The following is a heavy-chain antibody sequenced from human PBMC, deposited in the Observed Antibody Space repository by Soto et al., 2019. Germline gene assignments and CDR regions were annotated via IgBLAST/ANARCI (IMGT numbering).Heavy chain of an antibody. CDR2: IFSNDEK. CDR3: ARMRYYYYYGMDV. V-gene: IGHV2-26*01. Sequence: QVTLKESGPVLVKPTETLTLTCTVSGFSLSNARMGVSWIRQPPGKALEWLAHIFSNDEKSYSTSLKSRLTSSTDTSKSQVFLTMTNMDPVDPATYYCARMRYYYYYGMDVWGQGTTVTVSS. CDR1: GFSLSNARMG. J-gene: IGHJ6*02.